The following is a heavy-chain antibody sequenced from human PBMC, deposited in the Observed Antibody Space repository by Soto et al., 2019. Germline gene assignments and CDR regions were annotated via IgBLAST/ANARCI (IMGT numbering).Heavy chain of an antibody. CDR3: ARDQYYDFWSGYYTGPYYYGMDV. CDR1: GGSISSYY. D-gene: IGHD3-3*01. J-gene: IGHJ6*02. CDR2: IYTSGST. Sequence: PSETLSLTCTVSGGSISSYYWSWIRQPAGKGLEWIGRIYTSGSTNYNPSLKSRVTMSVDTSKNQFSLKLSSVTAAATAVYYCARDQYYDFWSGYYTGPYYYGMDVWGQGTTVTVSS. V-gene: IGHV4-4*07.